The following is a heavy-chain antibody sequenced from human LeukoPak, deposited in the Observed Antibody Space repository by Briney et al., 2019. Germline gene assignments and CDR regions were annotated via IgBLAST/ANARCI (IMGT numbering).Heavy chain of an antibody. CDR1: DGSVSSGNLY. Sequence: SETLSLTCTVSDGSVSSGNLYWSWIRQPPGKGLEWIGYVYYIGNTNYNPSLESRVTMSIDTSTNQFSLKLTSVTAADTAVYYCARRSRSGWNYDYWGQGTLVTVSP. CDR2: VYYIGNT. V-gene: IGHV4-61*01. CDR3: ARRSRSGWNYDY. J-gene: IGHJ4*02. D-gene: IGHD6-19*01.